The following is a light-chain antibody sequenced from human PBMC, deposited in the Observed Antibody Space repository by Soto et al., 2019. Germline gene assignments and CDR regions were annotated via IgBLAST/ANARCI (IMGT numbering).Light chain of an antibody. V-gene: IGLV2-23*01. J-gene: IGLJ1*01. CDR2: EGS. CDR1: SSDVGSYNL. Sequence: QSLLTKPASGSGSPGRSITISCPRTSSDVGSYNLVSWYQQHPGKAPKLMIYEGSKRPSGVSNRFSGSKSGNTASLTISGLQAEDEADYYCCSYAGSSTFYVLGTGTKVTVL. CDR3: CSYAGSSTFYV.